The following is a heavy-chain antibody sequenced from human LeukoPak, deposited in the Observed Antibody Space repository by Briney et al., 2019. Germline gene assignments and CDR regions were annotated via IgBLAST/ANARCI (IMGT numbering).Heavy chain of an antibody. CDR2: IYYSGST. J-gene: IGHJ4*02. CDR1: GGSISSNY. Sequence: SETLSLTCIVSGGSISSNYWSGIRQPPGKGLEWIGYIYYSGSTNYNPSLRSRVSISADTSKNQFSLKLSSVTAADTAVYYCARGAVYCSSSSCPLGKWGQGTLVTVSS. V-gene: IGHV4-59*01. D-gene: IGHD2-15*01. CDR3: ARGAVYCSSSSCPLGK.